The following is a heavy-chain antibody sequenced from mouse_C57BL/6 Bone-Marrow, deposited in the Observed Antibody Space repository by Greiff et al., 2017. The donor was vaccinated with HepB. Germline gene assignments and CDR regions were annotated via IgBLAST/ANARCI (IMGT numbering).Heavy chain of an antibody. Sequence: EVMLVESGGGLVQPGGSRKLSCAASGFTFSSFGMHWVRQAPEKGLEWVAYISSGSSTNYYADTVKGRFTISRDNPKNTQFLQLTSLRSEDTAMYYCATMITTWYFDVWGAGTTATVSS. CDR3: ATMITTWYFDV. CDR1: GFTFSSFG. V-gene: IGHV5-17*02. D-gene: IGHD2-4*01. J-gene: IGHJ1*01. CDR2: ISSGSSTN.